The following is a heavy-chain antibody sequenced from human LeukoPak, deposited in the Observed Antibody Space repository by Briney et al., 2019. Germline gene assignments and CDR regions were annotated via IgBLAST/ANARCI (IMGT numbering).Heavy chain of an antibody. J-gene: IGHJ4*02. CDR2: ISGSGGST. CDR1: GFSFSKYA. V-gene: IGHV3-23*01. CDR3: AKELDSSGYFDY. Sequence: GGSLRLSCAASGFSFSKYAMSWVRQAPGKGLEWVSAISGSGGSTYYADSVKGRFTISRDNSKNTLYLQMNSLRAEDTAVYYCAKELDSSGYFDYWGQGTLVTVSS. D-gene: IGHD3-22*01.